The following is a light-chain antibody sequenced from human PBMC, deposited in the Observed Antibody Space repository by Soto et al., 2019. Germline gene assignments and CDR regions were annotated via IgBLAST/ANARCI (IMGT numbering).Light chain of an antibody. V-gene: IGLV2-14*03. Sequence: QSVLTQPASVSGSPGQSITISCTGTSNDVGHYNYVSWYQHHPGKAPKLMIYDVTNRPSGVSDRFSGAKSGNTASLTISGLQAEDEADYYCSSYTSSATLPGILGTGTKLTVL. CDR3: SSYTSSATLPGI. CDR1: SNDVGHYNY. J-gene: IGLJ1*01. CDR2: DVT.